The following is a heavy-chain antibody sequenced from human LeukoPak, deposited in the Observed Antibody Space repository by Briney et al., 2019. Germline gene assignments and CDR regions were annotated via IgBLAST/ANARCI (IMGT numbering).Heavy chain of an antibody. CDR2: IDGTSRSI. CDR3: ARRLAL. Sequence: GGSLRLSCAASGFTFRTYGMNWVRQAPGKGLEWVSYIDGTSRSIYYADSVRGRFTVSRDNAKNSVFLQMNSLKDEDTAVYFCARRLALWGQGTLVTVSS. V-gene: IGHV3-48*02. J-gene: IGHJ5*02. CDR1: GFTFRTYG.